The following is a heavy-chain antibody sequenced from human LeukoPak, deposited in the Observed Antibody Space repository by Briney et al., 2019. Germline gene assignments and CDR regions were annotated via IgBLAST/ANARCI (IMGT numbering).Heavy chain of an antibody. V-gene: IGHV1-2*02. CDR2: INPNSGGT. Sequence: ASVKVSCRTSGFTFTGHYMHWVRQAPGQGLEWMGWINPNSGGTNYAQKFQGRVTMTRDTSISTAYMELSRLRSDDTAVYYCARQRLTRSTSCYGYWGQGTLVTVSS. CDR1: GFTFTGHY. J-gene: IGHJ4*02. CDR3: ARQRLTRSTSCYGY. D-gene: IGHD2-2*01.